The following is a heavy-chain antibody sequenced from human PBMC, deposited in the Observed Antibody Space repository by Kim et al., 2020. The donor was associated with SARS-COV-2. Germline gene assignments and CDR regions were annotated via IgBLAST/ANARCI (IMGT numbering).Heavy chain of an antibody. CDR3: ARVGRGVVVVAARVEY. CDR2: INTNTGNP. D-gene: IGHD2-15*01. Sequence: ASVKVSCKASGYTFTSYAMNWVRQAPGQGLEWMGWINTNTGNPTYAQGFTGRFVFSLDTSVSTAYLQISSLKAEDTAVYYCARVGRGVVVVAARVEYWGQGTLFAVSS. J-gene: IGHJ4*02. V-gene: IGHV7-4-1*02. CDR1: GYTFTSYA.